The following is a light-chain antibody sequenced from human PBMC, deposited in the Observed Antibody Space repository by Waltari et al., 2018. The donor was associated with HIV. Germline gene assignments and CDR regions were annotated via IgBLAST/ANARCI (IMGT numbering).Light chain of an antibody. CDR3: QHHDNLPIT. J-gene: IGKJ5*01. CDR2: DAS. CDR1: QDITHY. V-gene: IGKV1-33*01. Sequence: DIQMTQSPSSLSASVGDRVTITCQASQDITHYLNWYRQKPGKAPNLLIFDASKLQPGVPSRFRGSGSGTDFTFTISSLEPEDIATYFCQHHDNLPITFGQGTRLEMK.